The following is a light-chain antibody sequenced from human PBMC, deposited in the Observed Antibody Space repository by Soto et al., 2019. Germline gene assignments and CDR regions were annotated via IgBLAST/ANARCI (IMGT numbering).Light chain of an antibody. V-gene: IGKV4-1*01. J-gene: IGKJ1*01. CDR1: QSVLSSSNNKNY. CDR3: HQYHSSPWT. CDR2: WAS. Sequence: DIVMSQSPDSLAVSLGERATINCKSSQSVLSSSNNKNYLAWYQQKAGQPPKLLIYWASTRESGAPDRFSGSGSGTDFSLTISSLQAEDVAVYYCHQYHSSPWTFGQGTKVDIK.